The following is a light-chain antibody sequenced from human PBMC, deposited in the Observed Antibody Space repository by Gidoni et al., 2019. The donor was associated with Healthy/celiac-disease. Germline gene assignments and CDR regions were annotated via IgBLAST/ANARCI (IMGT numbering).Light chain of an antibody. CDR1: QGIRND. J-gene: IGKJ1*01. V-gene: IGKV1-6*01. CDR3: LQDYNYPWT. CDR2: AAS. Sequence: AIQMTQSPSSLSASVGDRVTITCRASQGIRNDLGWYQQKPGKAPKLLIDAASSLQSGVPSRFSGIGSGTDFTLTISSLQPEDFATYYCLQDYNYPWTFGQGTKVEIK.